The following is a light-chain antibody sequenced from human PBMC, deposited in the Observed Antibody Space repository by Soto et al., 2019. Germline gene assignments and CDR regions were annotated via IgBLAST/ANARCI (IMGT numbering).Light chain of an antibody. CDR1: QGIRND. J-gene: IGKJ1*01. V-gene: IGKV1-6*01. Sequence: AIRMTQSPSSLSASVGDGVTITCRASQGIRNDLAWFQQKPGRAPKLLIYAASSLQSGVPSRCSGSQSGTDFTLTISSLQPEDFATYYCLQDYNYPWTFGQGTKVEIK. CDR2: AAS. CDR3: LQDYNYPWT.